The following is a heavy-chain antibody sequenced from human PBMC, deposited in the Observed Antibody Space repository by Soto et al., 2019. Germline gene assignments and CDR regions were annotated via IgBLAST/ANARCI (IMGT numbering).Heavy chain of an antibody. CDR2: ISAYNGNT. CDR3: ARQSYYSGMDL. J-gene: IGHJ6*02. CDR1: GYTLTSYF. Sequence: QVQLVQSGDEVKKPGASVKVSCKASGYTLTSYFITWVRQAPGHGLEWMGWISAYNGNTNYAQMLQGRVTMTADTSTATAYMEMRSLRSDDTAVYYCARQSYYSGMDLWGQGTTVTVSS. V-gene: IGHV1-18*01.